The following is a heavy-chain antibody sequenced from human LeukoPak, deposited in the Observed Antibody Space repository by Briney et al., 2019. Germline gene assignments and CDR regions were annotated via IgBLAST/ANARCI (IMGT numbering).Heavy chain of an antibody. Sequence: PGGSLRLSCAASGFTFSNAWMSWVRQAPGKGLEWVGRIKSNTDGGTTDYAAPVKGRFTISRDDSKNTLYLQMNSLKTEDTAVYRRVDDDAFDIWGQGTMVTVSS. J-gene: IGHJ3*02. CDR3: VDDDAFDI. CDR1: GFTFSNAW. D-gene: IGHD1-1*01. V-gene: IGHV3-15*01. CDR2: IKSNTDGGTT.